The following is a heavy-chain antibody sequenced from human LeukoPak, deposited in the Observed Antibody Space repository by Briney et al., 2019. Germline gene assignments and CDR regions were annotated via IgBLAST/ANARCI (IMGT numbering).Heavy chain of an antibody. D-gene: IGHD6-13*01. J-gene: IGHJ2*01. CDR3: ARRIAASWPYWYFDL. CDR2: IYTSGST. CDR1: GGSISSYY. V-gene: IGHV4-4*09. Sequence: SETLSLTCTASGGSISSYYWSWIRQPPGKGLEWIGYIYTSGSTNYNPSLKSRVTISVDTSKNQFSLKLSSVTAADTAVYYCARRIAASWPYWYFDLWGRGTLVTVSS.